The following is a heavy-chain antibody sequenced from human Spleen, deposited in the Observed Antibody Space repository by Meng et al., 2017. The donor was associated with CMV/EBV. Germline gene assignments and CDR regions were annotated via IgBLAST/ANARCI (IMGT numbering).Heavy chain of an antibody. D-gene: IGHD3-10*01. CDR1: GFTFSSYW. CDR2: INSDGSST. Sequence: GGSLRLSCAASGFTFSSYWMHWVRQAPGKGLVWVSRINSDGSSTSYADSVKGRFTISRDNAKNTLYLQMNSLRAEDTAVYYCAKVFYYGSGSYPPTIDYWGQGTLVTVSS. J-gene: IGHJ4*02. V-gene: IGHV3-74*01. CDR3: AKVFYYGSGSYPPTIDY.